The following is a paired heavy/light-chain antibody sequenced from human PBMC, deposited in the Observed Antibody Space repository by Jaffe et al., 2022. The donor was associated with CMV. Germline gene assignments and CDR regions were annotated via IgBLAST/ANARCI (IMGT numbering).Heavy chain of an antibody. V-gene: IGHV3-7*04. CDR2: IKEDGNEK. CDR1: GFTFSYYW. Sequence: EGQLVESGGGLVQPGGSLRLSCAASGFTFSYYWMSWVRQAPGKGLEWVANIKEDGNEKYYVDSVKGRFTISRDNAKNSLYLQMDSLRPEDTAVYYCGRGKGRLDYWGQGTLVTVSS. D-gene: IGHD6-25*01. CDR3: GRGKGRLDY. J-gene: IGHJ4*02.
Light chain of an antibody. Sequence: DIQMTQSPSSLSASVGDRVTITCRASQGIGNDLAWYQQKPGKVPKLLIYAASTLQSGVPSRFSGSGSGTDFTLTISSLQPEDVATYYCQNYNSAPPITFGQGTRLEIK. CDR2: AAS. CDR3: QNYNSAPPIT. V-gene: IGKV1-27*01. CDR1: QGIGND. J-gene: IGKJ5*01.